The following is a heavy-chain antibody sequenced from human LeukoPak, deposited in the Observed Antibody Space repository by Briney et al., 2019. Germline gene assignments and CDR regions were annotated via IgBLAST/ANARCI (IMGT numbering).Heavy chain of an antibody. CDR2: ISGSGGST. CDR1: GFTFSSYA. Sequence: GGSLRLSCAASGFTFSSYAMSWVRQAPGKGLEWVSAISGSGGSTYYADSVKGRFTISRDNSKNTLYLQMNSLRAEDTAVYYCAKSYSVYYYDSSGYYDYWGLGTLVTVSS. D-gene: IGHD3-22*01. V-gene: IGHV3-23*01. CDR3: AKSYSVYYYDSSGYYDY. J-gene: IGHJ4*02.